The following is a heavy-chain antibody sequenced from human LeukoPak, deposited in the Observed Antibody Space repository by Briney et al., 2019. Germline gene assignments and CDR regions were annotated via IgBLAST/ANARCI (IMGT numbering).Heavy chain of an antibody. D-gene: IGHD5-18*01. CDR2: IIPIFGTA. CDR3: ARGGRIQLWSFPFDY. CDR1: GYTFTGYY. J-gene: IGHJ4*02. Sequence: SVKVSCKASGYTFTGYYMHWVRQAPGQGLEWMGGIIPIFGTANYAQKFQGRVTITADESTSTAYMELSSLRSEDTAVYYCARGGRIQLWSFPFDYWGQGTLVTVSS. V-gene: IGHV1-69*13.